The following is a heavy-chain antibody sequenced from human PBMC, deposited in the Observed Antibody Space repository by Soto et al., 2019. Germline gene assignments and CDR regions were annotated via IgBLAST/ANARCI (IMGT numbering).Heavy chain of an antibody. CDR3: AKKLGPSAFDL. V-gene: IGHV1-69*02. CDR1: GGTFTDYT. CDR2: IIPVLDLS. Sequence: QVQLVQSGAEVKKPGSSVKVSCKASGGTFTDYTITWVRQAPGQGLEWMGRIIPVLDLSNYAQKFQGRVTITADKSTTTSYMELSGLTSEDTAVYYCAKKLGPSAFDLWGSGTLLTVSS. D-gene: IGHD1-26*01. J-gene: IGHJ2*01.